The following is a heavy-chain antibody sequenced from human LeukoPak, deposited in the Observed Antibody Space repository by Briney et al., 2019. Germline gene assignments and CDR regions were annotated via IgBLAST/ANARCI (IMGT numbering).Heavy chain of an antibody. CDR2: IRKKGYGETT. CDR1: GFTFGDDA. D-gene: IGHD4-17*01. J-gene: IGHJ4*02. CDR3: SRGLHDYGDSNYYFDQ. Sequence: GVLRLSCTASGFTFGDDAWSWFRQAPGKGLEWICFIRKKGYGETTDYAASVRGRFTISRDDAKSIAYLQMNSLKTGDTALYYCSRGLHDYGDSNYYFDQWGRGTLVTVSS. V-gene: IGHV3-49*03.